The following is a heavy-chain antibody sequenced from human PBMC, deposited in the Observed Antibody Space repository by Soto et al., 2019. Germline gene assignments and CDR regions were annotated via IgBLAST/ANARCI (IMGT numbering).Heavy chain of an antibody. D-gene: IGHD3-10*01. CDR2: IDTGTGNT. CDR1: GYTFTSYA. Sequence: GASVKVSCKASGYTFTSYAIHWVRQAPGQRLEWMGWIDTGTGNTKYSQKFQGRVTFTRDTSASTAYMELSSLRPEDTAVYYCANYGSGSYYYWGQGSPVTVSS. J-gene: IGHJ4*02. V-gene: IGHV1-3*04. CDR3: ANYGSGSYYY.